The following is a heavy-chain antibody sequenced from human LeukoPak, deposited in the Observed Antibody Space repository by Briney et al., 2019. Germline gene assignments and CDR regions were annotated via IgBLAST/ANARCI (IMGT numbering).Heavy chain of an antibody. V-gene: IGHV5-51*01. Sequence: GESLKISCKGSGYSFTNYWIGWVRQMPGKGLEWMGIIYPGDSDTRYSPSFQGQVTISADRSISTAYLQWSSLKASDTAMYYCARLKPAAAGTQGSLLGSDYWGQGTLVTVSS. CDR1: GYSFTNYW. D-gene: IGHD6-13*01. J-gene: IGHJ4*02. CDR3: ARLKPAAAGTQGSLLGSDY. CDR2: IYPGDSDT.